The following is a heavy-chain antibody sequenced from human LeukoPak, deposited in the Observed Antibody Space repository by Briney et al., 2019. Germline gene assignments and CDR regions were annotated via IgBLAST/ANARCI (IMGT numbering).Heavy chain of an antibody. V-gene: IGHV3-48*04. CDR1: GFTFSSYS. D-gene: IGHD2-2*01. J-gene: IGHJ5*02. CDR2: ISSSRGSM. Sequence: GGSLRLSCAASGFTFSSYSMNWVRQAPGKGLEWISYISSSRGSMFYADSVKGRFTISRDNAKNSLYLQMNSLRAEDTAVYYCARDPGSGYCSSTSCSWGQGTLVTVSS. CDR3: ARDPGSGYCSSTSCS.